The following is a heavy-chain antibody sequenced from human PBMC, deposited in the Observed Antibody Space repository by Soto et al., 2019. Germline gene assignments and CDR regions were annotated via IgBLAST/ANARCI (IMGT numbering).Heavy chain of an antibody. V-gene: IGHV4-34*01. Sequence: SETLSLTCAVYGGSFSGYYWSWIRQPPGKGLEWIGEISHSGNTDYNPSLKSRVTMSVDTSKSQLSLRLSSVTAADAAVYYCARWEVVHARDYWGQGTLVTVSS. CDR1: GGSFSGYY. D-gene: IGHD2-15*01. CDR2: ISHSGNT. CDR3: ARWEVVHARDY. J-gene: IGHJ4*02.